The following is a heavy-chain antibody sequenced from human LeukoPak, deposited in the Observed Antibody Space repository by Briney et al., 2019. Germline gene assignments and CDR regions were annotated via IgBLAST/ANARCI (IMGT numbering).Heavy chain of an antibody. J-gene: IGHJ4*02. V-gene: IGHV4-39*01. CDR3: ARHGSASGWYRSHFDY. CDR1: GGSISSSSYS. Sequence: PSETLSLTCTVSGGSISSSSYSWGWIRQPPGKGLEWIGSIYYRGSTYYSPSLKSRVTMSVDTSKNQFSLKLSSVTAADTAVYYCARHGSASGWYRSHFDYWGQGTLVTVSS. D-gene: IGHD6-19*01. CDR2: IYYRGST.